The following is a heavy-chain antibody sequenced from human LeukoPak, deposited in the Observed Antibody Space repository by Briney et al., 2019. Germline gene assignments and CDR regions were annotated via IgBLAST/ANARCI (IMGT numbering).Heavy chain of an antibody. V-gene: IGHV3-7*01. CDR1: GFTFSSYW. CDR2: IKQYGSEK. Sequence: GGSLRLSCAASGFTFSSYWMSWVRQAPVKALEWVANIKQYGSEKYYVDSVKGRFTISRDNAKNSLYLQMNSLRAEDTAVYYCARDRPGDDYGDYGAFHPRLLGNWFDPWGQGPLVTVSS. CDR3: ARDRPGDDYGDYGAFHPRLLGNWFDP. J-gene: IGHJ5*02. D-gene: IGHD4-17*01.